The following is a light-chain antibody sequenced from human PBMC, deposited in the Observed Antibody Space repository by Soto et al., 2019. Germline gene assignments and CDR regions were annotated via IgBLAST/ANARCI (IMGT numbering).Light chain of an antibody. CDR3: QQYNSYWT. V-gene: IGKV1-5*01. CDR2: DAS. Sequence: DIKLSMSPYALSASVRDRVTITCRASQSISSWLAWYQQKPGKAPKLLIYDASSLESGVPSRFSGSGSGTEFTLTISSLQPDDFATYYCQQYNSYWTFGQGTKVDIK. J-gene: IGKJ1*01. CDR1: QSISSW.